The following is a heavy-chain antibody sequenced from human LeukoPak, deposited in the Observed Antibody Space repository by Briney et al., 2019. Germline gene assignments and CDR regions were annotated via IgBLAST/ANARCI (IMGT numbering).Heavy chain of an antibody. J-gene: IGHJ6*02. Sequence: QPGGSLRLSCAASGFTFSGYWMHWVRQAPGKGLVWVSRINNDGSSTNNADSVKGRFTISRDNAKNTLYLQMNSLRAEDTAVYYCARGNHYGMDVWGQGTTATVSS. CDR1: GFTFSGYW. CDR2: INNDGSST. CDR3: ARGNHYGMDV. D-gene: IGHD1-14*01. V-gene: IGHV3-74*01.